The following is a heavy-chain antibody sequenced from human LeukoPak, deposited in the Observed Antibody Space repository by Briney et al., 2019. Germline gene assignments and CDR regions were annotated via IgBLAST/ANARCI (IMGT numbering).Heavy chain of an antibody. Sequence: GESLQISCKGSGYSFTSYWIGRVRQMPGKGLEWMGIIYPGDSDTRYSPSFQGQVTISADKSISTAYLQWSSLKASDTAMYYCARHRGSSWRNDAFDIWGQGTMVTVSS. J-gene: IGHJ3*02. D-gene: IGHD6-13*01. CDR2: IYPGDSDT. CDR1: GYSFTSYW. CDR3: ARHRGSSWRNDAFDI. V-gene: IGHV5-51*01.